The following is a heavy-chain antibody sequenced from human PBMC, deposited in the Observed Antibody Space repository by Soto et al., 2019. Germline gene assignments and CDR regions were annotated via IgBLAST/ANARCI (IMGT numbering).Heavy chain of an antibody. CDR2: ISYDGSNK. CDR3: AKGDDREEYHYGMDV. J-gene: IGHJ6*02. Sequence: QVQLVESGGGVVQPGRSLRLSCAASGFTFSSHGMHWVRQAPGKGLEWVAVISYDGSNKFYADSVKGRFTISRDNSKNTLYLQMNTLRAEDTAVYYCAKGDDREEYHYGMDVWGQGTTVTVSS. CDR1: GFTFSSHG. V-gene: IGHV3-30*18.